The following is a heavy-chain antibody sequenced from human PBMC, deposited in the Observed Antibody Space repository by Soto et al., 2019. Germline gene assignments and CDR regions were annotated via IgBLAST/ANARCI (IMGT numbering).Heavy chain of an antibody. J-gene: IGHJ4*02. CDR2: ISYDGSNK. CDR1: GFTFSSYA. Sequence: GGSLRLSCAASGFTFSSYAMHWVRQAPGKGLEWVAVISYDGSNKYYADSVKGRFTISRDNSKNTLYLQMNSLRAEDTAVYYCARNTPRYYYDSSGYYSIGAVGYWGQGTLVTVSS. CDR3: ARNTPRYYYDSSGYYSIGAVGY. V-gene: IGHV3-30-3*01. D-gene: IGHD3-22*01.